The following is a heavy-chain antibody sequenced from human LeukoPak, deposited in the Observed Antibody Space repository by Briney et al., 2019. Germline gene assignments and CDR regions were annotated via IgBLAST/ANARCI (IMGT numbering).Heavy chain of an antibody. J-gene: IGHJ6*04. D-gene: IGHD2-15*01. V-gene: IGHV3-9*01. CDR3: AKDSVVVGMDV. CDR2: ISWNSGSI. CDR1: GFTFDDYA. Sequence: PGRSLRLFCAASGFTFDDYAMRWVRQAPGKGLEWVSGISWNSGSIGYADSVKGRFTISRDNAKNSLYLQMNSLRAEDTALYYCAKDSVVVGMDVWGKGTTVTVSS.